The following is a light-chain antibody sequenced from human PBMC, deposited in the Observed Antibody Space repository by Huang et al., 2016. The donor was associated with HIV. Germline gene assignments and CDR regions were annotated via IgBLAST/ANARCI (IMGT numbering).Light chain of an antibody. CDR1: QGISNS. J-gene: IGKJ1*01. CDR3: QQYYSAPT. CDR2: AAS. Sequence: DIQMTQSPSSLSASVGDRVTITCRASQGISNSLAWYQQKPGKAPKLLLYAASRMESGGPARFSGSGSGTDYTLTINSLQPEDFATYYCQQYYSAPTFGQGTKVEIK. V-gene: IGKV1-NL1*01.